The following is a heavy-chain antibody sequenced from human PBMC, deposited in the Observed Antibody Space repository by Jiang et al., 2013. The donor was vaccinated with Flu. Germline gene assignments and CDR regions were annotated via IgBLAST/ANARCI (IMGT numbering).Heavy chain of an antibody. CDR3: ARDGGDYDNYYGMDV. D-gene: IGHD2-21*02. CDR1: A. V-gene: IGHV6-1*01. J-gene: IGHJ6*02. Sequence: AWHWMRQSPSRGLEWLGRTFYRAKWFNEYAGSLKSRITINPDTSMNHFSLHLKSVTPEDTAVYYCARDGGDYDNYYGMDVWGQGTAVIVSS. CDR2: TFYRAKWFN.